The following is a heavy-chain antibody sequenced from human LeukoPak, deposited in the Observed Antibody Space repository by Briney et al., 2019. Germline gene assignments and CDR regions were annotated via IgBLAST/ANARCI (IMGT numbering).Heavy chain of an antibody. J-gene: IGHJ3*02. CDR3: AREVAVADDAFDI. Sequence: GGSLRLSCAASGFTVSSNYMSWVRQAPAKGLEWVSVIYSGGSTYYADSVKDRFTISRDNYKNTLYLQMNSLRAEDTAVYYCAREVAVADDAFDIWGQGTMVTVSS. CDR2: IYSGGST. D-gene: IGHD6-19*01. V-gene: IGHV3-66*01. CDR1: GFTVSSNY.